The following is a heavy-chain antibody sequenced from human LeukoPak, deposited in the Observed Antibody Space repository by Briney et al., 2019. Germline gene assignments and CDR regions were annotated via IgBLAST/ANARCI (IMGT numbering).Heavy chain of an antibody. CDR2: IYYSGST. CDR1: GGSISSSSYY. CDR3: ARDLHNDSSGYYFYFDY. V-gene: IGHV4-39*07. D-gene: IGHD3-22*01. Sequence: SETLSLTCTVSGGSISSSSYYWGWIRQPPGKGLEWIGSIYYSGSTYYNPSLKSRVTISVDTSKNQFSLKLSSVTAADTAVCYCARDLHNDSSGYYFYFDYWGQGTLVTVSS. J-gene: IGHJ4*02.